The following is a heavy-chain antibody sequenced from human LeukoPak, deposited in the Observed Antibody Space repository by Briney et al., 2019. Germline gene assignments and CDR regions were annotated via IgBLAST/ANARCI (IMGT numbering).Heavy chain of an antibody. V-gene: IGHV3-48*03. CDR2: ISTSGSTK. D-gene: IGHD2-2*01. CDR3: ARRYCSSTSCTLDY. Sequence: GGSLRLSCAASGFTLSSYEMNWVRQAPGKGLEWGSYISTSGSTKYYADSVKGRFTISRDNAENSLYLQMNSLRAEDTAVYYCARRYCSSTSCTLDYWGQGTQVTVSS. CDR1: GFTLSSYE. J-gene: IGHJ4*02.